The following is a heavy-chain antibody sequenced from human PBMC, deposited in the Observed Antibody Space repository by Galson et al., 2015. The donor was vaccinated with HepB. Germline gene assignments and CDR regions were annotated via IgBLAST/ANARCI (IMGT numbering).Heavy chain of an antibody. D-gene: IGHD3-16*01. CDR2: IYGGGTT. Sequence: SLRLSCAASGLTVNANYMSWVRQAPGKGLEWVSLIYGGGTTYYADSVKGRFTISRDSSKNTLYLQMNSLRAEDTAVYYCARGGVFHALDIWGHGTMVTVSS. J-gene: IGHJ3*02. CDR1: GLTVNANY. CDR3: ARGGVFHALDI. V-gene: IGHV3-53*01.